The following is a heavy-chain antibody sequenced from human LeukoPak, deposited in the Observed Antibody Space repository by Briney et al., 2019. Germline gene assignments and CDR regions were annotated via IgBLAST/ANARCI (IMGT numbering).Heavy chain of an antibody. Sequence: PSETLSLTCTVSGGSISSSTYYWGWIRQPPGKGLEWIGSIYYSGSAYYNPSLKSRVTISVDTSKNQFSLRLSSVTAADTAVYHCARHVAAAYYMDVWGRRTTVTVSS. D-gene: IGHD6-13*01. CDR1: GGSISSSTYY. V-gene: IGHV4-39*01. J-gene: IGHJ6*03. CDR3: ARHVAAAYYMDV. CDR2: IYYSGSA.